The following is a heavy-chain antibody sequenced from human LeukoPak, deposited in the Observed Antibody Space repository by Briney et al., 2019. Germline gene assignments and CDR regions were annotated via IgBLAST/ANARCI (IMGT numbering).Heavy chain of an antibody. CDR2: IYGGGST. Sequence: GGSLRLSCAASGFTFSSYSMNWVRQAPGKGLEWVSIIYGGGSTYYADSVKGRFTISRDISKNTFYLQMNSLRVEDTAVFYCARALPAASHTSFDYWGQGTLVTVSS. J-gene: IGHJ4*02. V-gene: IGHV3-66*01. D-gene: IGHD2-2*01. CDR3: ARALPAASHTSFDY. CDR1: GFTFSSYS.